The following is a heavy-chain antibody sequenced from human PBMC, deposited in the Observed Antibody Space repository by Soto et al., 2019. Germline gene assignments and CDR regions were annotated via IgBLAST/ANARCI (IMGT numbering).Heavy chain of an antibody. V-gene: IGHV4-34*01. D-gene: IGHD6-13*01. Sequence: SSETLSLTCAVYGGSFSGYYWSWIRQPPGKGLEWIGEINHSGSTNYNPSLKSRVTISVDTSKNQFSLKLSSVTAADTAVYYCARYSSSWYVPFKPFDYWGQGTLVTVSS. J-gene: IGHJ4*02. CDR1: GGSFSGYY. CDR2: INHSGST. CDR3: ARYSSSWYVPFKPFDY.